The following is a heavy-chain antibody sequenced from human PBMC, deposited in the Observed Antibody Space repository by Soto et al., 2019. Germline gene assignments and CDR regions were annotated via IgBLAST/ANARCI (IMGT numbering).Heavy chain of an antibody. Sequence: EVQLVESGGGLVKPGGSLRLSCAASGFTFSSYSMNWVRQAPGKGLEWVASISSSSSYIYYADSVKGRFTISRDNAKNSMYLQMNSLRAEDTAVDYCARIAAAGSSPYYYYGMDVWGQGTTVTVSS. CDR1: GFTFSSYS. J-gene: IGHJ6*02. CDR3: ARIAAAGSSPYYYYGMDV. D-gene: IGHD6-13*01. CDR2: ISSSSSYI. V-gene: IGHV3-21*01.